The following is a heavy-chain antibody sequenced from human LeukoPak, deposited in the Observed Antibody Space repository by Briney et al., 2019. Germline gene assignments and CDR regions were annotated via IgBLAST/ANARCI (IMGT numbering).Heavy chain of an antibody. V-gene: IGHV1-18*01. CDR1: GYSFTSYG. D-gene: IGHD1-26*01. CDR2: ISPYIGNT. CDR3: ARDLGGSGSPGHVDY. J-gene: IGHJ4*02. Sequence: ASVKVSCKASGYSFTSYGISWVRQAPGQGLEWMGWISPYIGNTNYTNSAQKLQGRVTMTTDTSTSTAYMELKNLRSDDTAVYYCARDLGGSGSPGHVDYWGQGTLVTVSS.